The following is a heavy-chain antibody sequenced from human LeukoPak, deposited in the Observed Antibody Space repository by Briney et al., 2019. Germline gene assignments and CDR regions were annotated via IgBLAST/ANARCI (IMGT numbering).Heavy chain of an antibody. Sequence: SETLSLTCTVSGGSISSYYWSRIRQPPGKGLEWIGYIYYSGSTNYNPSLKSRVTISVDTSKNQFSLKLSSVTAADTAVYYCARDSYYYDSSGYYRSNDAFDIWGQGTMVTVSS. CDR3: ARDSYYYDSSGYYRSNDAFDI. CDR1: GGSISSYY. CDR2: IYYSGST. J-gene: IGHJ3*02. D-gene: IGHD3-22*01. V-gene: IGHV4-59*01.